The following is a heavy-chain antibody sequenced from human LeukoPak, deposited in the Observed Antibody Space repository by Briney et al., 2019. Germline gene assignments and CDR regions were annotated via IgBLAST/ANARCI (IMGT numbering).Heavy chain of an antibody. D-gene: IGHD7-27*01. CDR3: ARVSSTGGLAY. CDR1: GGSLTNYY. Sequence: PSETLSLTCTVSGGSLTNYYWIWIRQPPGKGLKWIGYIYYNGSSNSNPSLKSRVGLSIDTSKNQFSLKVNSMTPRDAAVYYCARVSSTGGLAYWGQGTLVTVSS. CDR2: IYYNGSS. V-gene: IGHV4-59*08. J-gene: IGHJ4*02.